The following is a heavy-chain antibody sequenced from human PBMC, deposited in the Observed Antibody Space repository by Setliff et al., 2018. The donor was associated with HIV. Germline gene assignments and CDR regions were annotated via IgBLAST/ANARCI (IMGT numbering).Heavy chain of an antibody. D-gene: IGHD1-26*01. Sequence: ASVKVSCKASGYTFSSYGISWVRQAPGQGLEWMGWISAYNGNTNYAQRFQGRVTMTSDTSTSTAYMEVRSLRSDDTAVYYCARALGGSYPGSFDYWGQGTLVTVSS. J-gene: IGHJ4*02. CDR3: ARALGGSYPGSFDY. V-gene: IGHV1-18*01. CDR2: ISAYNGNT. CDR1: GYTFSSYG.